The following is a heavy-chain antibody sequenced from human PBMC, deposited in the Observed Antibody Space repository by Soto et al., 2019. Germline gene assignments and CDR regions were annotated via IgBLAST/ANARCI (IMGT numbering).Heavy chain of an antibody. D-gene: IGHD3-3*01. Sequence: HPGGSLRLSCAASGFTFSSYGMHWVRQAPGKGLEWVAVISYDGSNKYYADSVKGRFTISRDNSKNTLYLQMNSLRAEDTAVYYCAKDCILRRWYYDFWSGGNGMDVWGQGTTVTVSS. CDR3: AKDCILRRWYYDFWSGGNGMDV. CDR2: ISYDGSNK. V-gene: IGHV3-30*18. J-gene: IGHJ6*02. CDR1: GFTFSSYG.